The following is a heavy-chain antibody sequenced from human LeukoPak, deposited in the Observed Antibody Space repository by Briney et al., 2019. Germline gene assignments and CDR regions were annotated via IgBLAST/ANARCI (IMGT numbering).Heavy chain of an antibody. CDR1: GFTFDDYA. D-gene: IGHD6-13*01. V-gene: IGHV3-9*01. J-gene: IGHJ4*02. Sequence: GRSLRLSCAASGFTFDDYAMHWVRQAPGKGLEWVSGISWNSGSIGYADSVKGRFTISRDNAKNSLYLQMNSLRAEDTALYYCAKGQQLVPDSPFDYWGQGTLVTVSS. CDR2: ISWNSGSI. CDR3: AKGQQLVPDSPFDY.